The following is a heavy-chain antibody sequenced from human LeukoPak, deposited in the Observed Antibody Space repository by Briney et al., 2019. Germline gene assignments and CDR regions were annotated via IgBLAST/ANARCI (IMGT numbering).Heavy chain of an antibody. V-gene: IGHV1-8*01. CDR1: GYTFTSYD. CDR2: MNPNSGNT. Sequence: GASVKVSCKDSGYTFTSYDINWVRQATGQGLEWMGWMNPNSGNTGYAQKFQGRVTMTRNTSISTAYMELSSLRSEDTAVYYCARVGSIAVAGSLNWFDPWGQGTLVTVSS. CDR3: ARVGSIAVAGSLNWFDP. D-gene: IGHD6-19*01. J-gene: IGHJ5*02.